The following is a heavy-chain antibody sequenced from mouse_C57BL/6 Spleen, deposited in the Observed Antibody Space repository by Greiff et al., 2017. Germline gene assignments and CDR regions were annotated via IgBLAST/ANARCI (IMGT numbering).Heavy chain of an antibody. J-gene: IGHJ2*01. V-gene: IGHV1-52*01. CDR3: ARGTTVVPTLYYFDY. CDR1: GYTFTSYW. CDR2: IDPSDSET. Sequence: VQLQQSGAELVRPGSSVKLSCKASGYTFTSYWMHWVKQRPIQGLEWIGNIDPSDSETHYNQKFKDKATLTVDKSSSTAYMQLSSLTSEDSAVYYCARGTTVVPTLYYFDYWGQGTTLTVSS. D-gene: IGHD1-1*01.